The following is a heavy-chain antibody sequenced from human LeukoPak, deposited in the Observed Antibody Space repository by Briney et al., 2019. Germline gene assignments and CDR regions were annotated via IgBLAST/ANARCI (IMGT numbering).Heavy chain of an antibody. V-gene: IGHV5-51*01. CDR3: ARQGFYGDYYFDY. J-gene: IGHJ4*02. D-gene: IGHD4-17*01. Sequence: GESLKISCKASGYSLTSYWIGWVGQMPGKGLEWMGIIYPADSDTSYSPSFQGQVTISADKSISTAYLQWSSLKASDTAMYYCARQGFYGDYYFDYWGQGTLVTVSS. CDR2: IYPADSDT. CDR1: GYSLTSYW.